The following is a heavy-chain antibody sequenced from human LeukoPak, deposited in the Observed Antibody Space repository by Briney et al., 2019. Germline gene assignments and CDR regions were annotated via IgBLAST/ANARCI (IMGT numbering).Heavy chain of an antibody. CDR3: ARGLLVSGQCNWFDP. V-gene: IGHV4-34*01. CDR2: INHSGST. J-gene: IGHJ5*02. Sequence: SETLSLTCAVYGGSFSGYYWSWIRQPPGKGLEWIGEINHSGSTNYNPSLKSRVAISVDTSKNQFSLKPSSVTAADTAVYYCARGLLVSGQCNWFDPWGQGTLVTVSS. D-gene: IGHD2-8*01. CDR1: GGSFSGYY.